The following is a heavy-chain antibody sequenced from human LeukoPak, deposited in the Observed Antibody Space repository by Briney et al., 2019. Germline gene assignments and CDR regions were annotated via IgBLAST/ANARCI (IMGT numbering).Heavy chain of an antibody. CDR3: ARYDYGLRIDY. D-gene: IGHD4/OR15-4a*01. Sequence: SETLSLTCTVSGGSISSYYWSWIRQPPGKGLEWIGYIYYSGSTNYNPSLKSRVTISVDTSKNQFSLKLSSVTAADTAVYYCARYDYGLRIDYWGQGTLVTVSS. J-gene: IGHJ4*02. V-gene: IGHV4-59*01. CDR2: IYYSGST. CDR1: GGSISSYY.